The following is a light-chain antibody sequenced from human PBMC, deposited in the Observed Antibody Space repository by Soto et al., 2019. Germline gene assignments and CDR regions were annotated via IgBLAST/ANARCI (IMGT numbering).Light chain of an antibody. Sequence: DVVVTPSPLALPVSPGEPASISCRTSKSSLHSDGYNYLDWYLQKPGQSPQLLIYLGSNRASGVPDRFSGSGSGTDFTLKISRVEPEDVGVYYCMQCRQALWTFGQGTKVEIK. V-gene: IGKV2-28*01. J-gene: IGKJ1*01. CDR3: MQCRQALWT. CDR1: KSSLHSDGYNY. CDR2: LGS.